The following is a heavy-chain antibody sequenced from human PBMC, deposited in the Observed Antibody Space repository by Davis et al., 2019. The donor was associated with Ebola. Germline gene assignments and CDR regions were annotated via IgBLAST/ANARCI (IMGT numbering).Heavy chain of an antibody. J-gene: IGHJ5*02. V-gene: IGHV4-59*01. CDR2: IYYSGST. CDR3: ARAPGIAVAGNNWFDP. CDR1: GGSITSYY. Sequence: MPSDTLSLPCTVPGGSITSYYWSWIRQPPGKRLEWIGYIYYSGSTNYNPSLKSRVTISVDTSKNQFSLKLSSVTAADTAVYYCARAPGIAVAGNNWFDPWGQGTLVTVSS. D-gene: IGHD6-19*01.